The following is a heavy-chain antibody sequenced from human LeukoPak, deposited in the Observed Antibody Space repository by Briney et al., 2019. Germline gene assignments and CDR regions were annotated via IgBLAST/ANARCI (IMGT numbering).Heavy chain of an antibody. D-gene: IGHD3-22*01. J-gene: IGHJ4*02. CDR2: ISTTSIRTI. CDR1: GFTLSDYS. Sequence: GGSLRLSFAASGFTLSDYSMNWFRQGPGKGLEWFAYISTTSIRTIYYGDSVDGRSTISRRNAKNSLYQQVNSLRAEDTAVYYCARDRGSSGYPFDYWGQGTLVTVSS. V-gene: IGHV3-48*01. CDR3: ARDRGSSGYPFDY.